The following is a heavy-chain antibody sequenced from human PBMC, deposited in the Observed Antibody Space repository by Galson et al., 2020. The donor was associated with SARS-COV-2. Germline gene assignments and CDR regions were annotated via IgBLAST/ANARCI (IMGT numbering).Heavy chain of an antibody. CDR3: ARGSASSAYTSFDI. J-gene: IGHJ3*02. CDR1: GGSISSNY. D-gene: IGHD3-22*01. V-gene: IGHV4-4*07. CDR2: IYSTGST. Sequence: KLLETLSLTCTVSGGSISSNYWSWIWQPAGKGLEWVGRIYSTGSTNYNPSLKSRLTMSVDTSKNQFSLKLSSVTAADTAVYFCARGSASSAYTSFDIWGQGTMVTVSS.